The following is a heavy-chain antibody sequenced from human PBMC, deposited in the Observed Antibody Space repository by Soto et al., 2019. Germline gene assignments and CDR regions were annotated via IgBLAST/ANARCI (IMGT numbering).Heavy chain of an antibody. CDR3: AREYTAWPLAYGLDV. V-gene: IGHV3-21*01. J-gene: IGHJ6*02. CDR1: GFTFSTYS. Sequence: XGSLRLSCVGSGFTFSTYSINWVRQAPGKGLEWVSSISSRSDIYYADSVKGRFTISRDNAKNSVSLQMNSLRAEDTAVYYCAREYTAWPLAYGLDVWGQGTTVTVSS. D-gene: IGHD2-2*02. CDR2: ISSRSDI.